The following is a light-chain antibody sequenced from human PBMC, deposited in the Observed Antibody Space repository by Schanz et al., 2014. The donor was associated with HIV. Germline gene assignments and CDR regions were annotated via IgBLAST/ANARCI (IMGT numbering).Light chain of an antibody. CDR3: QQYGSSPKT. Sequence: EIVMTQSPGTLSVSPGERATLSCRASQTVSKNLAWYQQKPGQAPRLLIYGASTRATGIPARFSGSGSGTDFTLTISSLEPEDFAVYYCQQYGSSPKTFGQGTKVEIK. CDR2: GAS. V-gene: IGKV3D-15*02. CDR1: QTVSKN. J-gene: IGKJ1*01.